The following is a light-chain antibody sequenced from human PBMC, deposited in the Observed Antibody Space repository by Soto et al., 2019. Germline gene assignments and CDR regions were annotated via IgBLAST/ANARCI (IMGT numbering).Light chain of an antibody. J-gene: IGKJ1*01. Sequence: DIQMTQSPSTLSASVGDTIIITCRASQTINTWLAWYQQKPGKAPKLLIYDAFTLESGVPSRFSGSASATEFTLTISSLQPDDFATYYCQQDNSFMWTFGQGTKVDIK. CDR2: DAF. V-gene: IGKV1-5*01. CDR1: QTINTW. CDR3: QQDNSFMWT.